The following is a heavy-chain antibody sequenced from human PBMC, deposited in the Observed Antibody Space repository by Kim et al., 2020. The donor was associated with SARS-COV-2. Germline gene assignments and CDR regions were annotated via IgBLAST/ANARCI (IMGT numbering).Heavy chain of an antibody. CDR1: GFTFSSYG. CDR3: AKDQWYYDILTGXXXRYGXXYYYYXXXV. D-gene: IGHD3-9*01. V-gene: IGHV3-30*18. CDR2: ISYDGSNK. Sequence: GGSLRLSCAASGFTFSSYGMHWVRQAPGKGLEWVAVISYDGSNKYYADSVKGRFTISRDNSKNTLYLQMNSLRAEDTAVYYCAKDQWYYDILTGXXXRYGXXYYYYXXXVWGQGTTVTVSS. J-gene: IGHJ6*02.